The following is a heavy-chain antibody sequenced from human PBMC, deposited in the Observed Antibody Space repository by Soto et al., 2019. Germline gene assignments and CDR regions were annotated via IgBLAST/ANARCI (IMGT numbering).Heavy chain of an antibody. Sequence: GGSLRLSCAASGFSFEIYLMCCVRQAPGKGLEWVANINPDGSGEYYLDSVKGRFTISRDNAKNSVYLQMNSLRAEDTAVYFCARDDYDSSGYYYVDYWGQGTLVTVSS. V-gene: IGHV3-7*01. CDR3: ARDDYDSSGYYYVDY. J-gene: IGHJ4*02. CDR1: GFSFEIYL. D-gene: IGHD3-22*01. CDR2: INPDGSGE.